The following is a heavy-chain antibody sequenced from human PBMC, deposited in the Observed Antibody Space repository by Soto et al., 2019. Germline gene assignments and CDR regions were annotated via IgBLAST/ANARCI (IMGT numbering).Heavy chain of an antibody. D-gene: IGHD2-15*01. Sequence: SETLSLTCTVSGGSISSSSYYWGWIRQPPGKGLEWIGSIYYSGSTYYNPSLKSRVTISVDTSKNQFSLKLSSVTAADTAVYYCARGYCSGGNCYRYWGQGTLVTVYS. CDR1: GGSISSSSYY. J-gene: IGHJ4*02. CDR2: IYYSGST. CDR3: ARGYCSGGNCYRY. V-gene: IGHV4-39*01.